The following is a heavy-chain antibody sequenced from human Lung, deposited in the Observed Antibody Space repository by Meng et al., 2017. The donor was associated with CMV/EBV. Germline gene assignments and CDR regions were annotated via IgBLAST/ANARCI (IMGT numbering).Heavy chain of an antibody. CDR2: TYYRSKWYH. V-gene: IGHV6-1*01. D-gene: IGHD4-23*01. J-gene: IGHJ4*02. CDR1: GDIVSSNRAA. Sequence: QVTLQQSGPGLVKPSQTLSLTCAISGDIVSSNRAAWHWIRQSPSRGLEWLGRTYYRSKWYHEYAVSVKSRITISPDTPKNQFSLQLNSMTPEDTAVYYCARGINGGCGDWGQGTLVTVSS. CDR3: ARGINGGCGD.